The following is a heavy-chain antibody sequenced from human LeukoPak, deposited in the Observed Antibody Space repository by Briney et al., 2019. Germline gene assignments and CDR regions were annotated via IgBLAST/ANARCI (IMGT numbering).Heavy chain of an antibody. CDR3: ASLSGDYGDF. CDR2: IYYSGST. J-gene: IGHJ4*02. Sequence: SETLSLTCTVSGGSICSYYWSWIRQPPGKGLEWIGYIYYSGSTNYNPSLKSRVTISIDTSKNQFSLKLSSVTAADTAVYYCASLSGDYGDFWGQGTLVTVSS. D-gene: IGHD4-17*01. CDR1: GGSICSYY. V-gene: IGHV4-59*01.